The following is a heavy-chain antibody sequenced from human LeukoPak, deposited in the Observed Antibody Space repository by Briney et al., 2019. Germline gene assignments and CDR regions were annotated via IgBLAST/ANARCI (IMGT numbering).Heavy chain of an antibody. V-gene: IGHV1-69*05. CDR3: ARGVVVVPAAIEINWFDP. D-gene: IGHD2-2*01. CDR1: GGTFSSYA. CDR2: IIPIFGTA. Sequence: GSSVKVSCKASGGTFSSYAISWVRQAPGQGLEWMGGIIPIFGTANYAQKFQGRVTITTDESTSTAYMELSSLRSEDTAVYYCARGVVVVPAAIEINWFDPWGQGTLVTVSS. J-gene: IGHJ5*02.